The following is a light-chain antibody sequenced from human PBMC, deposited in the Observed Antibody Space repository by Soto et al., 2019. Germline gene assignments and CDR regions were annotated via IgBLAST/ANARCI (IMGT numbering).Light chain of an antibody. CDR3: SSYAGSSTLV. CDR2: EGA. Sequence: QSALTQPASVSGSPGQSITISCTGTSSDIGGYNFVSWYQQYPGTAPKLVIYEGAKRPPEVSNRFSGSKSGNTASLSISGLQAEDEADYYCSSYAGSSTLVFGGGTKLTV. V-gene: IGLV2-23*01. J-gene: IGLJ3*02. CDR1: SSDIGGYNF.